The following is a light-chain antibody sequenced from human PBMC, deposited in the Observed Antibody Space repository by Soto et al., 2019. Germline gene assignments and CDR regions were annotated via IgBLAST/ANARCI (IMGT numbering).Light chain of an antibody. CDR1: SSDVGGYNS. J-gene: IGLJ2*01. CDR2: DVS. Sequence: QSALTQPRSVSGSPGQSVTISCTGTSSDVGGYNSVSWYQQHPGKAPKLMIYDVSKRPSGVPDRFSGSKSGNTASLTISGLQAEDEADYYCCSYAGSYTGVFGGGTKLTV. CDR3: CSYAGSYTGV. V-gene: IGLV2-11*01.